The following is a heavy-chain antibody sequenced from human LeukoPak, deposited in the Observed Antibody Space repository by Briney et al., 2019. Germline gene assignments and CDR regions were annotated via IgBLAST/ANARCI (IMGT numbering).Heavy chain of an antibody. J-gene: IGHJ3*02. CDR2: ISYDGSNK. CDR3: AKCVSLTGIRTNAFDI. V-gene: IGHV3-30-3*02. Sequence: GGSLRLSCAASGFTFSSYAMHWVRQAPGKGLEWVAVISYDGSNKYYADSVKGRLTISRDNSKNTLYLQMNSLRAEDTAVYYCAKCVSLTGIRTNAFDIWGQGTMVTVSS. D-gene: IGHD7-27*01. CDR1: GFTFSSYA.